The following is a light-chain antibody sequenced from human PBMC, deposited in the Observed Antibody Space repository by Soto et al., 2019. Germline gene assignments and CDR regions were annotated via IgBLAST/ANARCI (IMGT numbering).Light chain of an antibody. CDR1: SSDVGGYNY. Sequence: SALTQPPSASRSPGQSVTIPCAGTSSDVGGYNYVSWYQQYPGKVPILMIYEVSERPSWVPDRFSGSKSGNTAFLTVSGLQAEDEADYYCLSYADTAYVFGTGTKVTVL. CDR2: EVS. CDR3: LSYADTAYV. J-gene: IGLJ1*01. V-gene: IGLV2-8*01.